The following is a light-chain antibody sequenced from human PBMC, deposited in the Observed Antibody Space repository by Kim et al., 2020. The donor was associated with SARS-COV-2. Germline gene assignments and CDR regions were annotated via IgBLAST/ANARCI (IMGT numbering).Light chain of an antibody. CDR2: GAL. V-gene: IGKV3-15*01. CDR1: QSISLS. CDR3: QQYKDWPRT. J-gene: IGKJ1*01. Sequence: GSPGERATLSCRASQSISLSLAWYQQKPGQAPRLLIYGALSRATGIPARFNGSVSGTEFTLTISSLQSDDFAVYHCQQYKDWPRTFGQGTKVDIK.